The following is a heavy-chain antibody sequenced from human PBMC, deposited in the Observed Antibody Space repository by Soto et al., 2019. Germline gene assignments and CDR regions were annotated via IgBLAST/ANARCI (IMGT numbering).Heavy chain of an antibody. CDR3: TREMFPRSAIDH. CDR1: GFTFSDYY. J-gene: IGHJ4*02. D-gene: IGHD3-3*01. CDR2: ISSSGSTI. Sequence: QVQLVESGGGLVKPGGSLRLSCAASGFTFSDYYMSWIRQAPGKGLEWVSYISSSGSTIYYADSVKGRITISRDNAKKTLYLETNRLRADDTPVYCSTREMFPRSAIDHRRPGTLVTVSS. V-gene: IGHV3-11*01.